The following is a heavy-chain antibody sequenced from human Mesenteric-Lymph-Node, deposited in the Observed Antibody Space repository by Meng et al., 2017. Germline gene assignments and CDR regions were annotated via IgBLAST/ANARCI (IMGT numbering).Heavy chain of an antibody. CDR2: LNHSGRT. CDR1: GGSFSAYN. V-gene: IGHV4-34*01. J-gene: IGHJ4*02. CDR3: ARRRGGSGRDC. Sequence: QVHLQQWGARLFKPSDTLSLLCFFSGGSFSAYNWRLIRQPPGKGLAWIGELNHSGRTSYNPSLQSRVTMFVDTSKNQFSLMLTSVTATDTAVYYCARRRGGSGRDCWGQGTLVTVSS. D-gene: IGHD3-10*01.